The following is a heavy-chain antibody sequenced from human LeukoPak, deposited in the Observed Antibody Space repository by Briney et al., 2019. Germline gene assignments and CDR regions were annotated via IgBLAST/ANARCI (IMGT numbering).Heavy chain of an antibody. Sequence: GGSLRLSCAASGFTFSSYNMNWVRRAPGQGLEWVSTIGTNSGVTHYADSVRGRFTISRDDSKNTLYLQMNTLRAEDTAVYYCARDFGVPPPSGWYLPLSYYYYGMDVWGQGTTVTVSS. D-gene: IGHD6-19*01. V-gene: IGHV3-23*01. CDR2: IGTNSGVT. CDR3: ARDFGVPPPSGWYLPLSYYYYGMDV. CDR1: GFTFSSYN. J-gene: IGHJ6*02.